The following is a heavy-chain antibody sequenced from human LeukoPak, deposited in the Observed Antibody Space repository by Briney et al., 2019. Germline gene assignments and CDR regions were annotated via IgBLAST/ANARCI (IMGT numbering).Heavy chain of an antibody. V-gene: IGHV3-23*01. D-gene: IGHD3-22*01. CDR2: ISGSGGST. CDR1: GFTFSSYA. Sequence: GGSLRLSCAASGFTFSSYAMSWVRQAPGKGLEWVSAISGSGGSTYYADSVKGRFTISRDNSKNTVYLQMNSLRAEDTAVYYCAKDLTMIVVVSVDYWGQGTLVTVSS. J-gene: IGHJ4*02. CDR3: AKDLTMIVVVSVDY.